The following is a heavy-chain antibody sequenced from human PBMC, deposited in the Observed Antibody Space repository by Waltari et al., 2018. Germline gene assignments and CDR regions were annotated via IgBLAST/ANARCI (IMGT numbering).Heavy chain of an antibody. D-gene: IGHD3-16*01. CDR2: IKSKTDGGTT. V-gene: IGHV3-15*01. J-gene: IGHJ4*02. Sequence: EVQLVESGGGLVKPGGSLSLSCAAPGFTFSHAWMSWVRQAPGKGLEWVGRIKSKTDGGTTDYAAPVKGRFTISRDDSTDTLYLQMNSLKTEDTAVYYCSTQPWGPDYWGQGTLVTVSS. CDR3: STQPWGPDY. CDR1: GFTFSHAW.